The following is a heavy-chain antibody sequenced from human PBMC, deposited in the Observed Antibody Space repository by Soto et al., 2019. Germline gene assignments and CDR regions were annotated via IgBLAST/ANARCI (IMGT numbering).Heavy chain of an antibody. D-gene: IGHD5-12*01. Sequence: SETLSLTCIVSGCSVSSGSYYWSWIRQPPGEGLEWIGYIYYSGSTNYNPSLKSRVTISVDTSKNQFSLKLSSVTAADTAVYYCARGRDGYNHSWGQGTLVTVSS. CDR3: ARGRDGYNHS. V-gene: IGHV4-61*01. CDR1: GCSVSSGSYY. CDR2: IYYSGST. J-gene: IGHJ4*02.